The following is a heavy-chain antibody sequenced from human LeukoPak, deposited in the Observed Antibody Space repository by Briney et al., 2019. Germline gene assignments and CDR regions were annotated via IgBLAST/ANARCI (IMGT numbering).Heavy chain of an antibody. CDR1: GDSVSSNTAA. Sequence: QTLSLTCAISGDSVSSNTAAWNWIRQSPSRGLEWLGRTYYRSKWYTEYALSVKSRITINPDTSKNQFSLQLNSVTPEDTAVYYCAGGSSAFDIRGQGTMVTVSS. CDR3: AGGSSAFDI. V-gene: IGHV6-1*01. CDR2: TYYRSKWYT. J-gene: IGHJ3*02.